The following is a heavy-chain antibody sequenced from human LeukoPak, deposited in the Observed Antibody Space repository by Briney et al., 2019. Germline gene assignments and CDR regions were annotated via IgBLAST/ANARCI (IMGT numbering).Heavy chain of an antibody. CDR2: ISSSSSTI. D-gene: IGHD5-12*01. V-gene: IGHV3-48*04. J-gene: IGHJ6*03. Sequence: PGGSLRLSCAASGFTFSSYSMNCVRHAPGKGLGWGSYISSSSSTIYYADSVKGRFTISRANAENSLYLPMNSLRAEDTAEYYCARESGDSGYDWDLYYSYYIDVWGKRTTVTVYS. CDR3: ARESGDSGYDWDLYYSYYIDV. CDR1: GFTFSSYS.